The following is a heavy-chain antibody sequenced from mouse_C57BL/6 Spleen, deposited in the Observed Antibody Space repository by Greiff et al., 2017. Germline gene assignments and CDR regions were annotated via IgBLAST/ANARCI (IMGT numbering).Heavy chain of an antibody. V-gene: IGHV14-1*01. J-gene: IGHJ4*01. CDR2: IDPEDGDT. Sequence: EVKLVESGAELVRPGASVKLSCTASGFNIKDYYMHWVKQRPEQGLEWIGRIDPEDGDTECAPKFQGKATMTADTSSNTAYLQLSSLTSEDTAVYYCTRGYLGLRDAMDYWGQGTSVTVSS. CDR3: TRGYLGLRDAMDY. D-gene: IGHD2-4*01. CDR1: GFNIKDYY.